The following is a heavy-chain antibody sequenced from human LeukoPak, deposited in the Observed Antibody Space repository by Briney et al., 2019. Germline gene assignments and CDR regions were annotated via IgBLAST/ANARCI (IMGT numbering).Heavy chain of an antibody. CDR2: INHSGST. V-gene: IGHV4-34*01. J-gene: IGHJ3*02. CDR1: GGSFSGYY. CDR3: ARYIPRWGYCSSTSCPDAFDI. Sequence: PSETLSLTCAVYGGSFSGYYWSWIRQPPGKGLEWIGEINHSGSTNYNPSLKSRVTISVDTSKNQFSLKLSSVTAADTAVYYCARYIPRWGYCSSTSCPDAFDIWGQGTMVTVSS. D-gene: IGHD2-2*01.